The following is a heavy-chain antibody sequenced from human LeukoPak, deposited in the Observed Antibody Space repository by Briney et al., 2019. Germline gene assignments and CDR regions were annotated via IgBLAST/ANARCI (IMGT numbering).Heavy chain of an antibody. CDR3: APDYDSSGYYNSDY. CDR1: GFTFSSHS. D-gene: IGHD3-22*01. J-gene: IGHJ4*02. Sequence: GGSLRLSCSGSGFTFSSHSMHWVRQAPGRGLEYVSGITSNGGSTYYADSVKGRFTISRDNAKNSLYLQMNSRRAENTAVQYCAPDYDSSGYYNSDYWGQGTLVTVSS. V-gene: IGHV3-64*04. CDR2: ITSNGGST.